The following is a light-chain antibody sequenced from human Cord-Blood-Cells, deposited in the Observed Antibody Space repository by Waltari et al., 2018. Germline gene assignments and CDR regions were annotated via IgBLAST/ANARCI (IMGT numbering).Light chain of an antibody. J-gene: IGLJ3*02. CDR3: CSYAGSSTWV. CDR1: SGGVGSYIR. Sequence: QSALTQPASVSGSPGQSITIPCTRTSGGVGSYIRVSWYQQPPGKAPKLMIYEGSKRPSGVSNRFSGSKSGNTASLTISGLQAEDEADYYCCSYAGSSTWVFGGGTKLTVL. CDR2: EGS. V-gene: IGLV2-23*01.